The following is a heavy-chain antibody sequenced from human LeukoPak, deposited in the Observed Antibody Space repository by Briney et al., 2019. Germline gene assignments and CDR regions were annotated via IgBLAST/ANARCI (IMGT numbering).Heavy chain of an antibody. CDR3: ARGMGFWSGYVVY. CDR2: INHSGST. CDR1: GGSFSGYY. J-gene: IGHJ4*02. Sequence: SETLSLTCAVYGGSFSGYYWSWIRQPPGKGLEWIGEINHSGSTNYNPSLKSRATISVDTSKKQFSLKLSSVTAADTAVYYCARGMGFWSGYVVYWGQGTLVTVSS. D-gene: IGHD3-3*01. V-gene: IGHV4-34*01.